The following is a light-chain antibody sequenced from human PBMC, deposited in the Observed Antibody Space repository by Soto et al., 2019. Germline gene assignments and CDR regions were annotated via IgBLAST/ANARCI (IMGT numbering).Light chain of an antibody. J-gene: IGLJ1*01. CDR2: AVT. V-gene: IGLV2-14*01. CDR1: SSDVGGYNY. Sequence: QSVLVQTASVSGSPGQSITISCTGTSSDVGGYNYVSWYQQHPGKAPKLMIYAVTDRPSGVSSRFSGSKSGNTASLTISGLQAEDEADYYCSSYTSSSTLFGTGTKVTVL. CDR3: SSYTSSSTL.